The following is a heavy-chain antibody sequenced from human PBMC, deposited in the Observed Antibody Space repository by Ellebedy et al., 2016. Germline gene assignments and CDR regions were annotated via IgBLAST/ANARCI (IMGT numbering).Heavy chain of an antibody. D-gene: IGHD3-3*01. CDR3: ARLRLTIFGVVSWFDP. Sequence: SETLSLTXTVSGGSISSSSYYWGWIRQPPGKGLEWIGSIYYSGSTYYNPSLKSRVTISVDTSKNQFSLKLSSVTAADTAVYYCARLRLTIFGVVSWFDPWGQGTLVTVSS. CDR2: IYYSGST. V-gene: IGHV4-39*01. CDR1: GGSISSSSYY. J-gene: IGHJ5*02.